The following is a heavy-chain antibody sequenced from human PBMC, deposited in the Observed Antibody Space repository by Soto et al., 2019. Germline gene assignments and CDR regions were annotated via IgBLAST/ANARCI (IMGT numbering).Heavy chain of an antibody. CDR3: ARSYRAYYYGSGSRAWFDP. CDR2: INHSGST. J-gene: IGHJ5*02. D-gene: IGHD3-10*01. V-gene: IGHV4-34*01. CDR1: GGSFSGYY. Sequence: PSETLSLTCAVYGGSFSGYYWSWIRQPPGKGLEWIGEINHSGSTNYNPSLKSRVTISVDTSKNQFSLKLSSVTAADTAVYYCARSYRAYYYGSGSRAWFDPWGQGTLVTVSS.